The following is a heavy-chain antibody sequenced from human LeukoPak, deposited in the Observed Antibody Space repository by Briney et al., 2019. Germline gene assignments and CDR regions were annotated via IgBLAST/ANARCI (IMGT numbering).Heavy chain of an antibody. V-gene: IGHV4-59*01. Sequence: PSETLSLTCTVAGGSISSYYWNWIRQPPGKGLALIGYIYYSGSTSYNPSLKSRVTISVDTSKNQFSLKLSSVTAADTAVYYCARDRRYYDFWSGYRKNYYYYGMDVWGQGTTVTVSS. CDR1: GGSISSYY. CDR3: ARDRRYYDFWSGYRKNYYYYGMDV. CDR2: IYYSGST. J-gene: IGHJ6*02. D-gene: IGHD3-3*01.